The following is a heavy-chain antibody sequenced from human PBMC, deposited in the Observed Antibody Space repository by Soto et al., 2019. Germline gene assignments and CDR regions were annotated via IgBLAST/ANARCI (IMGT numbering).Heavy chain of an antibody. Sequence: EVQLLESGGGLVQPGGSLRLSCAASGFTFSTLALNWSPKAPGKGLKWFSAISGSGVRTYYAASVRGRFTISKDSSKNTLYLQMNSLRAEDTAVYYCAKDGAYSSSSLYYFDYWGQGTLVTVSS. CDR2: ISGSGVRT. J-gene: IGHJ4*02. CDR1: GFTFSTLA. V-gene: IGHV3-23*01. CDR3: AKDGAYSSSSLYYFDY. D-gene: IGHD6-6*01.